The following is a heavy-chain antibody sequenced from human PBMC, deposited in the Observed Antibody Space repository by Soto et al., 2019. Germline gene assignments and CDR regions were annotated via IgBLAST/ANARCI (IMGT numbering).Heavy chain of an antibody. J-gene: IGHJ6*02. V-gene: IGHV1-18*01. CDR1: GYTFTNYG. CDR2: ISGYNGNT. CDR3: ASEGQAPYYYYGMDV. Sequence: QVQLVQSGAEVKKPGASVTVSCKASGYTFTNYGVSWVRQAPGQGLEWMGWISGYNGNTKNAEKFQKRVTMTTETSTNTAHMELRSLRSDYPAVYYCASEGQAPYYYYGMDVWGQGTAVTVSS.